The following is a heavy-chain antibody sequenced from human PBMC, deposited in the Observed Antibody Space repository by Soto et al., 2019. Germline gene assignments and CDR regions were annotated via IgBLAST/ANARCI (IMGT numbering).Heavy chain of an antibody. J-gene: IGHJ5*02. CDR2: ISGSGGST. CDR3: ARGFNYDFWSANNWFDP. V-gene: IGHV3-23*01. Sequence: PGWSLRLSCAASGFTFSNYAMSWVRQAPGEGLEWVSAISGSGGSTYYADSVKGRFTVSRDNSKNTLYLQMNSLRAEDTAVYYCARGFNYDFWSANNWFDPWGQGTLVTVSS. D-gene: IGHD3-3*01. CDR1: GFTFSNYA.